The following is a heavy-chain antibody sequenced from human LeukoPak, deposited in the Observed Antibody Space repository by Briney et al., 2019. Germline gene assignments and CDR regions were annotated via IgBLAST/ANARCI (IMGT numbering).Heavy chain of an antibody. V-gene: IGHV3-66*01. D-gene: IGHD2-2*01. Sequence: GGSLRLSCAASGFTVSSKYMSWVRQAPGKGLEWVSVIYSGGSTYYADSVKGRLTISRDNSKNTLYLQMNSLRAEDTAVYYCARDPLALLAAIPGAFDYWGQGILVTVSS. CDR2: IYSGGST. J-gene: IGHJ4*02. CDR3: ARDPLALLAAIPGAFDY. CDR1: GFTVSSKY.